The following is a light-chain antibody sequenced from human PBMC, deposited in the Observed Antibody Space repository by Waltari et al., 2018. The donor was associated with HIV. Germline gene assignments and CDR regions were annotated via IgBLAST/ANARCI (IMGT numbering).Light chain of an antibody. V-gene: IGLV2-14*03. CDR1: DSAFGLSTF. CDR3: ASFTGDDTLL. J-gene: IGLJ3*02. Sequence: SAVTQPASVSGLPGQSITISCTGGDSAFGLSTFVSWYQQHPGRVPRLILYDVDSRAPGISDRFSGSRSGPTASLNISRLRAEDEADYYCASFTGDDTLLFGGGTKVTVL. CDR2: DVD.